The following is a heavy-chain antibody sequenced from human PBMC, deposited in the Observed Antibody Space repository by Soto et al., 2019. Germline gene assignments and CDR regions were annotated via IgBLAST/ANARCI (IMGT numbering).Heavy chain of an antibody. V-gene: IGHV4-61*01. CDR2: IYYSGST. CDR1: GGSVSSGSYY. Sequence: QVQLQESGPGLVKPSETLSLTCTVSGGSVSSGSYYWSWIRQPPGKGLEWIGYIYYSGSTNYNPSLKSRVTISVDTSKHQFSLKLSSVTAADTAVYYCARADYGSGSPGFDYWGQGTLVTVSS. CDR3: ARADYGSGSPGFDY. D-gene: IGHD3-10*01. J-gene: IGHJ4*02.